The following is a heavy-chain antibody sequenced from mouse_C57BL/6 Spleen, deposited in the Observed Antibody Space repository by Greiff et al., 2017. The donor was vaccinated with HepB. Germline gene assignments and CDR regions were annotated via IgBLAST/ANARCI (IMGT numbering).Heavy chain of an antibody. V-gene: IGHV1-50*01. CDR2: IDPSDSYT. J-gene: IGHJ4*01. D-gene: IGHD2-3*01. CDR1: GYTFTSYW. CDR3: ARRWLLRSYAMDY. Sequence: QVQLQQPGAELVKPGASVKLSCKASGYTFTSYWMQWVKQRPGQGLEWIGEIDPSDSYTNYNQKFTGKATLTVDTSSSTAYMQLSSLTSEDSAVYYCARRWLLRSYAMDYWGQGTSVTVSS.